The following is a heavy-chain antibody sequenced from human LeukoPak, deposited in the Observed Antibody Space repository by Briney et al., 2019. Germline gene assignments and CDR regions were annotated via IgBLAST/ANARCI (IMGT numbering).Heavy chain of an antibody. CDR2: INHSGST. D-gene: IGHD3-3*01. CDR1: GGSFSGYY. Sequence: PSETLSLTCAVYGGSFSGYYWSWIRQPPGKGRGWIGEINHSGSTNYNPPLKSRVTISVDTSKHQSSRKLSAVPGADTAVYYCARGHCSGYRPNYIDYWGQGTLVTVSS. CDR3: ARGHCSGYRPNYIDY. J-gene: IGHJ4*02. V-gene: IGHV4-34*01.